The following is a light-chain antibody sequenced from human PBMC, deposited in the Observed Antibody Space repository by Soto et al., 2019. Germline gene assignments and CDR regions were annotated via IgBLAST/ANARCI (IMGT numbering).Light chain of an antibody. Sequence: DIQMTQSPSSLSASVGDRVTITCRASQSITTYLNWYQQKPGKAPKLLIYAASSLQSGVPSRFSGSGSGTDFNLTISNLQPEDFATYYCQQSFSASITFGPGTTVTIQ. CDR2: AAS. V-gene: IGKV1-39*01. CDR3: QQSFSASIT. J-gene: IGKJ3*01. CDR1: QSITTY.